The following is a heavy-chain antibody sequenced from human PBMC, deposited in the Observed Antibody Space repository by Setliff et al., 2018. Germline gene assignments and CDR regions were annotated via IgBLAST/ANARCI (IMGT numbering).Heavy chain of an antibody. Sequence: GGSLRLSCAASGFTFSSYWMNWVRQAPGKGLEWVANIKQDGSEKYYVDSVKGRFTISRDNPNNSLYLQMNNLRAEDTAVYYCARGGYSYGYWGHGTLVTVSS. CDR2: IKQDGSEK. CDR1: GFTFSSYW. J-gene: IGHJ4*01. CDR3: ARGGYSYGY. V-gene: IGHV3-7*04. D-gene: IGHD5-18*01.